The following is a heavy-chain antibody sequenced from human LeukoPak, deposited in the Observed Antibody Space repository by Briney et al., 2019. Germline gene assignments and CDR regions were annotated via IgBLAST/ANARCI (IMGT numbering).Heavy chain of an antibody. V-gene: IGHV4-39*07. Sequence: SETLSLTCTVSGGSFNSSNYYWGWIRQPPGKGLEWIGSLFYSGNSYYNPSLKSRVTISVDTSKNQFSLKLSTVTAADTAVYYCATMVSSSPIDYWGQGALVTVSS. D-gene: IGHD6-13*01. CDR1: GGSFNSSNYY. J-gene: IGHJ4*02. CDR2: LFYSGNS. CDR3: ATMVSSSPIDY.